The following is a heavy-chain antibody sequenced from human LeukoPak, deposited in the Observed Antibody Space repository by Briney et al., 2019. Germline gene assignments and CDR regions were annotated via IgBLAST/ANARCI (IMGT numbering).Heavy chain of an antibody. Sequence: GGSLRLSCAVSGFTFSGFWMSWSRQAPGKGLEWVASINSDGSEGYYADVVKGRFTISRDNAKNSPYLQINSLRAEDTAVYYCARSSYSSSSSVWGQGTMVTVSS. D-gene: IGHD6-6*01. CDR1: GFTFSGFW. J-gene: IGHJ3*01. CDR3: ARSSYSSSSSV. V-gene: IGHV3-7*03. CDR2: INSDGSEG.